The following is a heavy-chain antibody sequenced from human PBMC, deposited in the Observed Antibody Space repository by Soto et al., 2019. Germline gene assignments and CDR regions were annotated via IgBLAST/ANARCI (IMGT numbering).Heavy chain of an antibody. V-gene: IGHV1-46*03. CDR3: ARAQATSDFWSGYYRAFDI. CDR2: INPSGGST. D-gene: IGHD3-3*01. J-gene: IGHJ3*02. Sequence: ASVKVSCKASGYTFTSYYMHWVRQAPGQGLEWMGIINPSGGSTSYAQKFQGRVTMTRDTSTSTVYTELSSLRSEDTAVYYCARAQATSDFWSGYYRAFDIWGQGTMVTVSS. CDR1: GYTFTSYY.